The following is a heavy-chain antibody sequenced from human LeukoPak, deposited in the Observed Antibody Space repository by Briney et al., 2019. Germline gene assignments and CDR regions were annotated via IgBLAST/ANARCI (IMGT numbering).Heavy chain of an antibody. J-gene: IGHJ4*02. CDR2: INQDGSDE. Sequence: GGSLRLSCAASGFTFSNYWMSWVRQAPGKGLEWVANINQDGSDEYYVDSVKGRFTISRDNAKNSLYLQVNSLRAEDTAVYYCTKGTIWLPFDYWGQGTLVTVSS. CDR1: GFTFSNYW. CDR3: TKGTIWLPFDY. V-gene: IGHV3-7*05. D-gene: IGHD5-18*01.